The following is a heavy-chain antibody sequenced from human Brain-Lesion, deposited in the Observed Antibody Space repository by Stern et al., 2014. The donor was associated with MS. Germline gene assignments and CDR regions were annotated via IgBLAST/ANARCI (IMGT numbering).Heavy chain of an antibody. J-gene: IGHJ6*02. Sequence: VQLVESGGGLVQPGGSLRLSCAGSGFGLSSYWMSRVRQAPGKVPGLVAATKQDGSDRYYVDSVKGRFTISRDNSKNSVFLQMNSLRVDDTSVYYCARDCGSGSCYQTQYYYGVDVWGQGTTVIVSS. CDR2: TKQDGSDR. CDR1: GFGLSSYW. CDR3: ARDCGSGSCYQTQYYYGVDV. V-gene: IGHV3-7*01. D-gene: IGHD2-15*01.